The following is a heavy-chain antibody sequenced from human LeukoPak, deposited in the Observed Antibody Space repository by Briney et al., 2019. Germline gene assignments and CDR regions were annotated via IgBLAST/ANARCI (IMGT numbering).Heavy chain of an antibody. J-gene: IGHJ4*02. CDR3: ARGSSSRNVGYFDY. CDR2: IKQDESEK. CDR1: RFTFSSFW. Sequence: PGGSLRLSCVASRFTFSSFWMSWVGQAPGKGLEWVANIKQDESEKYYVDSVRGRFTISRDNAKNSLYLQMDSLRAEDTAIYYCARGSSSRNVGYFDYWGQGTLITVSS. V-gene: IGHV3-7*04. D-gene: IGHD3-10*01.